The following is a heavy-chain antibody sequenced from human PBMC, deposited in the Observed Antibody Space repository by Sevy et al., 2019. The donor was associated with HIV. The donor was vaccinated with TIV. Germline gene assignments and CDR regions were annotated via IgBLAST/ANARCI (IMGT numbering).Heavy chain of an antibody. V-gene: IGHV3-48*01. Sequence: GGSLRLSCAASGFTFSSYSMNWVRQAPGQGLEWVSYISSSSSTIYYADSVKGRFTISRDNAKNSLYLQMNSLRAEDTAVYYCARSSFYYDSSGYPAAFDIWGQGTMVTVSS. CDR2: ISSSSSTI. CDR3: ARSSFYYDSSGYPAAFDI. CDR1: GFTFSSYS. J-gene: IGHJ3*02. D-gene: IGHD3-22*01.